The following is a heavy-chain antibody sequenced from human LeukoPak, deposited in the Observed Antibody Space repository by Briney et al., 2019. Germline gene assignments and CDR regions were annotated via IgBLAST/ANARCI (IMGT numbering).Heavy chain of an antibody. V-gene: IGHV1-2*02. CDR3: ARANSYDDNGYSPELRY. CDR2: SAPKIGAT. Sequence: GSSVKVSCQGCGYTFTSYYIHWLRKAPGQGFEWMGWSAPKIGATKYEHFQGRVTMTRDTSISTAYMELNRLTSDDTAVYYCARANSYDDNGYSPELRYWGQGTLVTVSS. CDR1: GYTFTSYY. D-gene: IGHD3-22*01. J-gene: IGHJ4*02.